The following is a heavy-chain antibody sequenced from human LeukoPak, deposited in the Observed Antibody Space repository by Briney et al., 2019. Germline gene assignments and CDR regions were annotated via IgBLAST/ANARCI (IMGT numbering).Heavy chain of an antibody. J-gene: IGHJ4*02. CDR3: ASTRYSSGWYVL. D-gene: IGHD6-19*01. CDR2: ISWNSGSI. Sequence: PGGSLRLSCAASGFTFDDYAMHWVRQAPGKGLEWVSGISWNSGSIGYADSVKGRFTISRDNAKNSLYLQMNSLRAEDTALYYCASTRYSSGWYVLWGQGTLVTVSS. V-gene: IGHV3-9*01. CDR1: GFTFDDYA.